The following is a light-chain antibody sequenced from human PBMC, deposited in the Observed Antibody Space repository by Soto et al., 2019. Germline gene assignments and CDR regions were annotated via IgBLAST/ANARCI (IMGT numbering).Light chain of an antibody. CDR3: QQYNYWPGT. J-gene: IGKJ1*01. Sequence: EVVMTPSPANLSVSPVERATLSCRASQSVSNNLAWYQQTPGQAPRLLIYAASTRATGIPARFSGSGSGTEFTLTISSLQSEDFAVYYCQQYNYWPGTFGQGTKVDIK. CDR2: AAS. V-gene: IGKV3-15*01. CDR1: QSVSNN.